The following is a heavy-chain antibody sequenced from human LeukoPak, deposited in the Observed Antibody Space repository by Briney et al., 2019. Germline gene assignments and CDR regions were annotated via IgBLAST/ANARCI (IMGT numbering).Heavy chain of an antibody. CDR2: IYPGDSDT. J-gene: IGHJ6*03. Sequence: GESLKISCKGSGYSFSSYWIGWVRQMPGKGLEWMGIIYPGDSDTRYSPSFQGQVTISADKSISTAYLQWSSLKASDTAMYYCARRSMVRGATNSKYYYYYYMDVWGKGTTVTVSS. D-gene: IGHD3-10*01. CDR1: GYSFSSYW. CDR3: ARRSMVRGATNSKYYYYYYMDV. V-gene: IGHV5-51*01.